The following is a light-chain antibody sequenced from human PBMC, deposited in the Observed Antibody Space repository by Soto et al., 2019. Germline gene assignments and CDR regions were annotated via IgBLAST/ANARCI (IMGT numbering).Light chain of an antibody. CDR3: QQSYDIPPT. Sequence: DIQMTQSPSSLSASVGDRVIITCRAGQNIGTYLNWYQQQPGKAPNLLIFGASTLQSGVPSRFSGSGSGTDFSLIISSLQPEDFATYYCQQSYDIPPTFGQGTRLEIK. V-gene: IGKV1-39*01. CDR1: QNIGTY. J-gene: IGKJ5*01. CDR2: GAS.